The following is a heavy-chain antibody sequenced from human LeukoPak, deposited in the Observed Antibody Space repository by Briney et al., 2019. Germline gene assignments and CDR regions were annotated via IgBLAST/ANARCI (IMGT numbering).Heavy chain of an antibody. V-gene: IGHV3-23*01. CDR2: ISGSGGST. D-gene: IGHD3-10*01. CDR3: AKDAGITMVRGVTLWGPSFDY. Sequence: GGSLSLSCAASGFTFSSYGMSWVRQAPGKGLEWVSAISGSGGSTYYADSVKGRFTISRDNSKNTLYLQMNSLRAEDTAVYYCAKDAGITMVRGVTLWGPSFDYWGQGTLVTVSS. CDR1: GFTFSSYG. J-gene: IGHJ4*02.